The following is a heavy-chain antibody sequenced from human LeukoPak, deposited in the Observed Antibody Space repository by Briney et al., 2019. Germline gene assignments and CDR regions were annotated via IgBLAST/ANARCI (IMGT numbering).Heavy chain of an antibody. CDR3: ARDLGGYSYPSDY. CDR1: GFTFSSYS. V-gene: IGHV3-21*01. Sequence: GGSLRLSCAASGFTFSSYSMNWVRQAPGKGLEWVSSISSSSSYIYYADSVKGRFTISRDNAKNSLYLQMNSLRAEDTAVYYCARDLGGYSYPSDYCGQGTLVTVSS. D-gene: IGHD5-18*01. J-gene: IGHJ4*02. CDR2: ISSSSSYI.